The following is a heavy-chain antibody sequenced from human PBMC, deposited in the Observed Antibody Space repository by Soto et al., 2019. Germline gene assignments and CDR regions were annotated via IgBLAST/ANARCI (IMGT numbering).Heavy chain of an antibody. V-gene: IGHV2-5*01. CDR3: AHRRLVRGSNWCDP. Sequence: QITLKESGPTLVKPTQTLTLTCTFSGFSLNSTGVGVGWIRQPPGKALEWLALISWNNNKLYSPSLRTRLSITKDTSKNQVVLTVTNMDPEDTGTYYCAHRRLVRGSNWCDPWGQGTLVIVSS. CDR2: ISWNNNK. D-gene: IGHD3-10*01. J-gene: IGHJ5*02. CDR1: GFSLNSTGVG.